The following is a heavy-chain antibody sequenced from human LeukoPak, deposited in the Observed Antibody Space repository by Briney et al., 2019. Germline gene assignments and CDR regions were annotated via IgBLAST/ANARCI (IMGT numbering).Heavy chain of an antibody. V-gene: IGHV4-59*08. CDR3: ARRITLDYTSGSYYNGDAFDI. Sequence: SEPLSLTCTVSGGSISSYYWSWIRQPPGKGLEWIGYIYYSGSTNYNPSLKSRVTISVDTSKNQFSLKLSSVTAADTAVYYCARRITLDYTSGSYYNGDAFDIWGQGTMVTVSS. CDR2: IYYSGST. J-gene: IGHJ3*02. CDR1: GGSISSYY. D-gene: IGHD3-10*01.